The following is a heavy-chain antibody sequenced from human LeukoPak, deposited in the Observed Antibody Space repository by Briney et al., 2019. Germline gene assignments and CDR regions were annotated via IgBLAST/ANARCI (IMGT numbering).Heavy chain of an antibody. V-gene: IGHV3-66*01. J-gene: IGHJ4*02. CDR1: GFTVSSSY. CDR2: IYSGGST. CDR3: AMTAVAGTGDY. Sequence: GGSPRLSCAASGFTVSSSYISWVRQAPGKGLEWVSVIYSGGSTCYADSVKGRFTISRDNSKNTLYLQMNSLRAEDTAVYYCAMTAVAGTGDYWGQGTLVTVSS. D-gene: IGHD6-19*01.